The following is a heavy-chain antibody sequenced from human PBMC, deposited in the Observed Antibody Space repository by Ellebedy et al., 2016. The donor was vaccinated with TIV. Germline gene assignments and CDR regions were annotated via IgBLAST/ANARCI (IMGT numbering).Heavy chain of an antibody. J-gene: IGHJ4*02. CDR3: ARGLYSSVL. V-gene: IGHV3-9*01. CDR1: GFTFDDYA. CDR2: ISWNSGSI. D-gene: IGHD6-19*01. Sequence: SLKISCAASGFTFDDYAMHWVRQAPGKGLEWVSGISWNSGSIGYADSVKGRFTISRDNAKNSLYLQMNSLRAEDTAVYYCARGLYSSVLWGQGTLVTVSS.